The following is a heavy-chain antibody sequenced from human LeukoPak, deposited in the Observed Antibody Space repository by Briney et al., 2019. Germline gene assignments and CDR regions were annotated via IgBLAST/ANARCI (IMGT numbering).Heavy chain of an antibody. CDR2: IRYEGSNK. CDR3: AKCIAAAGTDY. CDR1: GFILRSCR. Sequence: GGSVSLSCGAWGFILRSCRMLGLRQAPGRGGEGGGFIRYEGSNKYYADSVKGRFTISRDNSKNTLYLQMNSLRAEDTAVYYCAKCIAAAGTDYWGQGTLVTVSS. V-gene: IGHV3-30*02. D-gene: IGHD6-13*01. J-gene: IGHJ4*02.